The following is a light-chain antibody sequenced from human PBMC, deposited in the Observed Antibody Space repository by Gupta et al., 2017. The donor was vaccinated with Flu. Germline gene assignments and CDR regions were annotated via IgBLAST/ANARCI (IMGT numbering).Light chain of an antibody. CDR3: QQYNNWPQT. J-gene: IGKJ2*01. Sequence: PPTQTATPSEKSSLSCLSSQSVSSYLAWYQQKPGQPPRLLIYGASTRATGIPARFSGSRSGTEFTLTISSLQAEDVAVYYCQQYNNWPQTFGQGTKLEIK. CDR1: QSVSSY. V-gene: IGKV3-15*01. CDR2: GAS.